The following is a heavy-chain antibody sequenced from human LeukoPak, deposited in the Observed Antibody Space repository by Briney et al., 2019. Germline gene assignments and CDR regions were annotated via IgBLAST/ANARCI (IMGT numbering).Heavy chain of an antibody. Sequence: GGSLRLSCAASGFTFSNYGMHWVPQAPGKGLEWVALIWYDGSNKYYADSVKGRFTISRDNSKNTLYLQMNSLRAEDTAVYYCAGSYYNVFDYWGQGTLVTVSS. D-gene: IGHD3-10*01. J-gene: IGHJ4*02. CDR2: IWYDGSNK. V-gene: IGHV3-33*01. CDR1: GFTFSNYG. CDR3: AGSYYNVFDY.